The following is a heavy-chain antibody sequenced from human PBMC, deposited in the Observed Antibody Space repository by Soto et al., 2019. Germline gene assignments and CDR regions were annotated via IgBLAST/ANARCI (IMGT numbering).Heavy chain of an antibody. V-gene: IGHV4-38-2*01. CDR2: IYHSGST. Sequence: SESMSLSRAVSGYSISIGYYWGWIRQPPGKGLEWIGSIYHSGSTYYNPSLKSRVTISVDTSKNQFSLKLSSVTAADTAVYYCARVMVVAATPKVFWFDPWGQGTLVTVSS. J-gene: IGHJ5*02. CDR1: GYSISIGYY. D-gene: IGHD2-15*01. CDR3: ARVMVVAATPKVFWFDP.